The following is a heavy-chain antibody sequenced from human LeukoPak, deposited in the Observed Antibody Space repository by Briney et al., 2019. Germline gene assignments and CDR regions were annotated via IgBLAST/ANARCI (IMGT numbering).Heavy chain of an antibody. Sequence: SVKVSCKASGGTFSSCAISWVRQAPGQGLEWMGGIIPIFGTANYAQKFQGRVTITADESTSTAYMELSSLRSEDTAVYYCARADCSGGSCPFDYWGQGTLVTVS. CDR3: ARADCSGGSCPFDY. J-gene: IGHJ4*02. V-gene: IGHV1-69*01. CDR1: GGTFSSCA. CDR2: IIPIFGTA. D-gene: IGHD2-15*01.